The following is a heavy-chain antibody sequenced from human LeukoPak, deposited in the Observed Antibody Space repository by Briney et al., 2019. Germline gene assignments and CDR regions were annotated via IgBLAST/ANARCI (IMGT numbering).Heavy chain of an antibody. J-gene: IGHJ3*02. CDR1: GGSISSYY. V-gene: IGHV4-59*08. CDR2: IYYSGST. CDR3: ARHVGYCSGRSCYDVAFDI. Sequence: PSETLSLTCTVSGGSISSYYWSWIRQPPGKGLEWIEYIYYSGSTKYNPSLKSRVTISVDTSKNQFSLKLSSVTAADTAVYYCARHVGYCSGRSCYDVAFDIWGQGTMVTVSS. D-gene: IGHD2-15*01.